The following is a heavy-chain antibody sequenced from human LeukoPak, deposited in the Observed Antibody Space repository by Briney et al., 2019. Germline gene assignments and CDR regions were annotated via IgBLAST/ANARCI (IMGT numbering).Heavy chain of an antibody. J-gene: IGHJ3*02. D-gene: IGHD6-19*01. CDR3: ARQGEQWLVRGDAFDI. Sequence: GESLKISCKGSGYSFTSYWIGWVRQMPGKGLEWMGIIYPGDSDTRYSPSFQGQGTISADKSISTAYLQWSSLKASDTAMYYCARQGEQWLVRGDAFDIWGQGTMVTVSS. CDR1: GYSFTSYW. V-gene: IGHV5-51*01. CDR2: IYPGDSDT.